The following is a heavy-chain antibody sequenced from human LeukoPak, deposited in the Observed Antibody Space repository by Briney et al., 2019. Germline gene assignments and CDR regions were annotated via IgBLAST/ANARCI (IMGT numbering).Heavy chain of an antibody. V-gene: IGHV4-61*05. D-gene: IGHD3-22*01. CDR2: IYYSGST. CDR1: GVSISSSNSY. Sequence: SETLSLTCTVSGVSISSSNSYWGWIRQPPGKGPEWIGYIYYSGSTNYNPSLKSRVTISVKTSKNQFSLKLSSVTAADTAVYYCARVTGYMIEDYFDYWGQGTLVTVSS. CDR3: ARVTGYMIEDYFDY. J-gene: IGHJ4*02.